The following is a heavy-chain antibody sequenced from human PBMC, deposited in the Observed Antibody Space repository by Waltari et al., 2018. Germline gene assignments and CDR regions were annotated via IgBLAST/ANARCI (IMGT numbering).Heavy chain of an antibody. V-gene: IGHV4-61*09. Sequence: QVQLQESGPGLVQPSQTLSLTCTVSGGSIRSGSYYWSWLRQPAGKGLEWIGYIYTSGSTNYNPSLKSRVTISVDTSKNQFSLKLSSVTAADTAVYYCAREEPEGSSSSWGQGTLVTVSS. CDR2: IYTSGST. CDR3: AREEPEGSSSS. D-gene: IGHD6-6*01. CDR1: GGSIRSGSYY. J-gene: IGHJ5*02.